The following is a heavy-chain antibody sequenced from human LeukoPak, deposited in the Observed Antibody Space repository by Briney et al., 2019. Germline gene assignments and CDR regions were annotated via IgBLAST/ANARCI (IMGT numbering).Heavy chain of an antibody. D-gene: IGHD4-23*01. V-gene: IGHV4-34*01. Sequence: SETLSLTCAVYGGPFSAYFWSWIRQPPGKGLEWIGEINHTGSTNFDPSLKSRLTISVDTSKTQFSLRLRSVTAADTAVYYCARGVPQAGNLIFDSWGQGTLVTVSS. CDR1: GGPFSAYF. CDR2: INHTGST. CDR3: ARGVPQAGNLIFDS. J-gene: IGHJ4*02.